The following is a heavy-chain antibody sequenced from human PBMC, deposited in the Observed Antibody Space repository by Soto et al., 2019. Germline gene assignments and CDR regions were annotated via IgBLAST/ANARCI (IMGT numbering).Heavy chain of an antibody. Sequence: GGSLRLSCAASGFTFSSYAMSWVRQAPGKGLEWVSAISGSGGSTYYADSVKGRFTIPRDNSKNTLYLQMNSLRAEDTAVYYCAKDLHAFWTGYTGPDAFDIWGQGTMVTVSS. D-gene: IGHD3-3*01. J-gene: IGHJ3*02. V-gene: IGHV3-23*01. CDR2: ISGSGGST. CDR3: AKDLHAFWTGYTGPDAFDI. CDR1: GFTFSSYA.